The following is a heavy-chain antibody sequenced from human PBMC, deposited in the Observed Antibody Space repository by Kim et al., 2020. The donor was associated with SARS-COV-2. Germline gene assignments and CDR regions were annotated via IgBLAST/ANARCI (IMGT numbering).Heavy chain of an antibody. D-gene: IGHD3-16*01. Sequence: GGSLRLSCAASGFTFSSYGMHWVRQAPGKGLEWVAVISYDGSNKYYADSVKGRFTISRDNSKNTLYLQMNSLRTEDTAVYYCAKDLGAESAVSDYWGQGTLVTVSS. J-gene: IGHJ4*02. V-gene: IGHV3-30*18. CDR1: GFTFSSYG. CDR3: AKDLGAESAVSDY. CDR2: ISYDGSNK.